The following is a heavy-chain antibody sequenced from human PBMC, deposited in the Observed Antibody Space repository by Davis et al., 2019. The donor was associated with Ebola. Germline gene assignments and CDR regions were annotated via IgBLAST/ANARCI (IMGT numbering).Heavy chain of an antibody. J-gene: IGHJ4*02. D-gene: IGHD2-2*01. V-gene: IGHV3-21*01. CDR2: ISSSSSYI. CDR1: GFTFSSYS. CDR3: AKLSSTSSSPAY. Sequence: GESLKISCAASGFTFSSYSMNWVRQAPGKGLEWVSSISSSSSYIYYADSVKGRFTISRDNAKNSLYLQMNSLRAEDTAVHYCAKLSSTSSSPAYWGQGTLVTVSS.